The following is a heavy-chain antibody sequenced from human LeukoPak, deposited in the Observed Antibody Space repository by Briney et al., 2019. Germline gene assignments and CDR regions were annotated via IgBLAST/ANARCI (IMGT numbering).Heavy chain of an antibody. Sequence: SETLSLTCTVSGGSVSSGSYYWSWIRQPPGKGLEWIGYIYYSVSTNYNPSLKSRVTISVDTSKNQLSLKLSSVTAADTAVYYCARGPRDRRDGYKPNWYFDLWGRGTLVTVSS. CDR2: IYYSVST. CDR3: ARGPRDRRDGYKPNWYFDL. D-gene: IGHD5-24*01. J-gene: IGHJ2*01. V-gene: IGHV4-61*01. CDR1: GGSVSSGSYY.